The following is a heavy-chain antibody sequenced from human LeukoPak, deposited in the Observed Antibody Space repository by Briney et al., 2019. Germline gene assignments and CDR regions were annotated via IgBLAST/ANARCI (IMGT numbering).Heavy chain of an antibody. D-gene: IGHD3-10*01. V-gene: IGHV3-30*18. CDR2: ISYDGSNK. CDR1: GFTFSSYG. CDR3: AKVPLGYYYGSGSLDY. J-gene: IGHJ4*02. Sequence: GGSLRLSCAASGFTFSSYGMHWVRQAPGKGLEWVAVISYDGSNKYYADSVKGRFTISRDNSKNTLYLQMNSLRAEDTAVYYCAKVPLGYYYGSGSLDYWGQGTLVTVSS.